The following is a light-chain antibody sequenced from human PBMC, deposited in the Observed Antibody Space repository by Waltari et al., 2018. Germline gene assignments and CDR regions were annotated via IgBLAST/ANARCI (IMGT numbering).Light chain of an antibody. CDR1: QSISSN. CDR2: GAS. J-gene: IGKJ1*01. CDR3: QQYNNWPPDPT. Sequence: IVMTQSPATLSVFPGERATLSCRASQSISSNLAWYQQKPGQAPRLRIYGASTRATGIPDRFTGSGSGIEFTLTINSLQSEDFAVYYCQQYNNWPPDPTFGQGTKVEIK. V-gene: IGKV3D-15*01.